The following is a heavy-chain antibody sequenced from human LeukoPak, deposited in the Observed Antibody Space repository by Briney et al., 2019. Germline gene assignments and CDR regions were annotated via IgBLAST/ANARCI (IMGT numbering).Heavy chain of an antibody. V-gene: IGHV3-7*01. D-gene: IGHD6-19*01. J-gene: IGHJ6*03. CDR2: IKQDGSEK. CDR1: GFTFSSYW. CDR3: ARVVQQWLVTSSGSYYYYYMDV. Sequence: PGGSLRLSCAASGFTFSSYWMSWVRQAPGKGLEWVANIKQDGSEKYYVDSVKGRFTISRDNAKNSLYLQMNSLRAEDTAVYYCARVVQQWLVTSSGSYYYYYMDVWGKGTTVTISS.